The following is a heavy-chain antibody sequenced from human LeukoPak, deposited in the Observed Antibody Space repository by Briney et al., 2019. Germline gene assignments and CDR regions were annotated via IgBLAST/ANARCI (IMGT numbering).Heavy chain of an antibody. D-gene: IGHD3-22*01. J-gene: IGHJ4*02. Sequence: GGSLRLSCAASGFTFSNAWMSWVRQAPGKGLEWVGRIKSKTDGGTTDYAAPVKGRFTISRDDSKNTLYLQMNSLKTEDTAVYYCTTFDVYDSSGFGYWGQGTLVTVSS. CDR1: GFTFSNAW. CDR2: IKSKTDGGTT. V-gene: IGHV3-15*01. CDR3: TTFDVYDSSGFGY.